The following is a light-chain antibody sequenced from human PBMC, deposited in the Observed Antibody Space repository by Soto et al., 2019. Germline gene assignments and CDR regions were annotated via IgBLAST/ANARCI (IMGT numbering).Light chain of an antibody. J-gene: IGLJ2*01. CDR3: NSYTTSTNIVL. CDR1: SSDVGGYNY. V-gene: IGLV2-14*03. Sequence: QSALTQPASVSGSPGQSITISCTGTSSDVGGYNYVSWYQKHPDKAPKLMIYDVSIRPSGVSNRFSGSKSGNTASLTISGLQADDEADYYCNSYTTSTNIVLFGGGTKLTVL. CDR2: DVS.